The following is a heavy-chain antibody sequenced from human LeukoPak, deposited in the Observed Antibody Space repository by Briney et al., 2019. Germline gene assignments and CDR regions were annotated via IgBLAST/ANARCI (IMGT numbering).Heavy chain of an antibody. J-gene: IGHJ3*02. D-gene: IGHD3-22*01. CDR2: IFTAGDT. Sequence: QPGGALRLSCAASGFTFSSYDMHWVRQATGKGLEWVSAIFTAGDTYYPGSVKGRFTISRENAKNSLYLQMNSLRAGDTAVYYCARGSHYYDSSGSDAFDIWGQGTMVTVSS. CDR1: GFTFSSYD. V-gene: IGHV3-13*04. CDR3: ARGSHYYDSSGSDAFDI.